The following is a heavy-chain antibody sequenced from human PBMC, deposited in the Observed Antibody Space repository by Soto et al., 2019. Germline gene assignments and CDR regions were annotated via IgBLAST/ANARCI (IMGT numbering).Heavy chain of an antibody. Sequence: GASVKVSCKASGYTFTSYYMHWVRQAPGQGLEWMGIINPSGGSTSYAQKFQGRVTMTRDTSTSTVYMELSSLRSEDTAVYYCARPDNLYSNYDESPYYYYGMDVWGQGTTVTVSS. CDR2: INPSGGST. CDR3: ARPDNLYSNYDESPYYYYGMDV. CDR1: GYTFTSYY. D-gene: IGHD4-4*01. V-gene: IGHV1-46*01. J-gene: IGHJ6*02.